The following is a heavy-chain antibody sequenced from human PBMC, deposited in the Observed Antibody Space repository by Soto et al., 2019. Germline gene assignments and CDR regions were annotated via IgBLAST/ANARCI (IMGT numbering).Heavy chain of an antibody. J-gene: IGHJ4*02. D-gene: IGHD6-19*01. CDR2: IYYSGST. Sequence: SETLSLTCTVSGGSISSYYWSWIRQTPGKGLEWIGYIYYSGSTNYNPSLKSRVTISVDTSKNQFSLKLSSVTAADTAVYYCARRHAVALLYFDYWGQGTLVTVSS. CDR3: ARRHAVALLYFDY. CDR1: GGSISSYY. V-gene: IGHV4-59*01.